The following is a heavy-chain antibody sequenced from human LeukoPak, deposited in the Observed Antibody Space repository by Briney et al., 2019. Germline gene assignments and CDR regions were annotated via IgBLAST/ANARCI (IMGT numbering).Heavy chain of an antibody. CDR2: ISSSSSYI. Sequence: PGGSLRLSCAASGFTFSSYAMSWIRQAPGKGLEWVSSISSSSSYIYYADSVKGQFTISRDNAKNSLYLQMNSLRAEDTAVYYCAREYYDFWSGYYTGRAFDYWGQGTLVTVSS. D-gene: IGHD3-3*01. CDR1: GFTFSSYA. CDR3: AREYYDFWSGYYTGRAFDY. J-gene: IGHJ4*02. V-gene: IGHV3-21*01.